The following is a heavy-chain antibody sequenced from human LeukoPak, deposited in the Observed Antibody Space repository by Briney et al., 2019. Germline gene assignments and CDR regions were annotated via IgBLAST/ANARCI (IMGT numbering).Heavy chain of an antibody. V-gene: IGHV4-34*01. CDR1: GGSFSGYY. J-gene: IGHJ5*02. D-gene: IGHD2-2*01. CDR2: INHSGST. Sequence: SETLSLTCAVYGGSFSGYYWSWIRQPPGKGLEWIGEINHSGSTNYNPSLKSRVTISVDTSKNQFSLKLSSVTAADTAVYYCARHKGRNALNWFDPWGQGTLVTVSS. CDR3: ARHKGRNALNWFDP.